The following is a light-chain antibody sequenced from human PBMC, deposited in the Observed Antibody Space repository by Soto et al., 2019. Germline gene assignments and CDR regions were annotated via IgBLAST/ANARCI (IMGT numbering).Light chain of an antibody. CDR3: QQYGNPPPNA. CDR2: GAS. Sequence: EIVLTQSPGTLSLSPGERATLSCRASQSISSSYLAWHQQKPGQAPRVLIYGASSRATGIPDRFSGSGSGTAFTLTISRLEPEDFAVYFCQQYGNPPPNAFGQGTKVDIK. J-gene: IGKJ2*01. V-gene: IGKV3-20*01. CDR1: QSISSSY.